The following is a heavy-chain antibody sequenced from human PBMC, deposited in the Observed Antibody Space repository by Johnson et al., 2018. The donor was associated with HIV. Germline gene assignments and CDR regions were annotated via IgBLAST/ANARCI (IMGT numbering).Heavy chain of an antibody. D-gene: IGHD6-13*01. CDR2: INWNGGST. CDR1: GFTFSSYW. J-gene: IGHJ3*02. CDR3: ARDHLSSRGAFDI. V-gene: IGHV3-20*04. Sequence: VQLVESGGGVVQPGGSLRLSCAASGFTFSSYWMSWVRQAPGKGLEWVSGINWNGGSTGYGDSVKGRFTISRDNAKNSLYLQMNSLRAEDTALYYCARDHLSSRGAFDIWGQGTMVTVSS.